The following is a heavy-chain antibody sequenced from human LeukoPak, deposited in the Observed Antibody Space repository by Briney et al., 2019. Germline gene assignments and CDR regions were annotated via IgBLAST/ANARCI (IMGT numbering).Heavy chain of an antibody. CDR1: GGSFSGYY. Sequence: PSETLSLTCAVYGGSFSGYYWSWIRQPPGKGLEWIGEINHSGSTNYNPSLKSRVTISVDTSKNQFSLKLSSVTAADTAVYYCARGLTIFGVERAEYYMDVWGKGTTVTVSS. D-gene: IGHD3-3*01. J-gene: IGHJ6*03. CDR2: INHSGST. V-gene: IGHV4-34*01. CDR3: ARGLTIFGVERAEYYMDV.